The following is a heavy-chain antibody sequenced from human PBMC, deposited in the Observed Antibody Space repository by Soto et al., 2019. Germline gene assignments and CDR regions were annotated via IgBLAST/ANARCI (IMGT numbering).Heavy chain of an antibody. J-gene: IGHJ4*02. CDR2: INHSGST. D-gene: IGHD3-3*01. CDR1: GGSFSVYY. V-gene: IGHV4-34*01. CDR3: PRGRNHPHITIFGLVIIRPSYYFDY. Sequence: SETLSLTCAVYGGSFSVYYWSWIRQPPGKGLEWIGEINHSGSTNYNPSLKSRVTISVDTSKNQFSLKLSSVTAADKAVYYCPRGRNHPHITIFGLVIIRPSYYFDYWGQGTLVTVS.